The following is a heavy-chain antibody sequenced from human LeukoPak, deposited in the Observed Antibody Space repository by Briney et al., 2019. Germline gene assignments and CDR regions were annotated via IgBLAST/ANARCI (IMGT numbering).Heavy chain of an antibody. CDR1: GFTFSSYA. V-gene: IGHV3-23*01. CDR2: ISGSGGNT. J-gene: IGHJ4*02. Sequence: GGSLRLSCAASGFTFSSYAMSWVRQAPGKGLEWVSGISGSGGNTDYADSVKGRSTISRDNSKNTLYLQMNSLRAEDTSIYYCAKIHHGDSGSSDYWGQGTLVPVSS. CDR3: AKIHHGDSGSSDY. D-gene: IGHD4-17*01.